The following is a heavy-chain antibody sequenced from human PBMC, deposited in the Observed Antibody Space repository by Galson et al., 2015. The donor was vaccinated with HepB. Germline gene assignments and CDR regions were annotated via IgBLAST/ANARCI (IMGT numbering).Heavy chain of an antibody. CDR2: IYGSGST. J-gene: IGHJ4*02. D-gene: IGHD1-7*01. CDR3: ASLNYPTTTVFYFDY. Sequence: TLSLTCTVSGGSINIGRYYWSWIRQPAGKGLEWIGRIYGSGSTYYYPSLKSRVTMSVDTSKNQFSLMLSSVTAADTAVYYCASLNYPTTTVFYFDYWGRGTRVTVSS. V-gene: IGHV4-61*02. CDR1: GGSINIGRYY.